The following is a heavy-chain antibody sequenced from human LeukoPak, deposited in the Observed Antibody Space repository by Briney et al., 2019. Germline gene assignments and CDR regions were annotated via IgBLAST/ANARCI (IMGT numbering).Heavy chain of an antibody. J-gene: IGHJ4*02. V-gene: IGHV5-51*01. CDR3: ARIHDSSGYHFDY. CDR1: GYSFTSYW. D-gene: IGHD3-22*01. CDR2: IYPGDSDT. Sequence: GESLKISCKGSGYSFTSYWIGWVRQMPGKGLEWMGIIYPGDSDTRYSPSFQGQVTISADKSISTAYLQWSSLKTSDTAMYYCARIHDSSGYHFDYWGQGTLVTVSS.